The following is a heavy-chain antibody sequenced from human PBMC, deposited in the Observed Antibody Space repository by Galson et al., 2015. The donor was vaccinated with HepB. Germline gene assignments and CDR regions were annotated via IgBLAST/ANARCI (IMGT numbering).Heavy chain of an antibody. CDR3: AKNTIVGATRYYYYGMDV. V-gene: IGHV3-23*01. J-gene: IGHJ6*02. D-gene: IGHD1-26*01. CDR2: ISGSGGST. Sequence: SLRLSCAASGFTFSSYAMSWVRQAPGKGLEWVSAISGSGGSTYYADSVKGRFTISRDNSKNTLYLQMNSLRAKDTAVYYCAKNTIVGATRYYYYGMDVWGQGTTVTVSS. CDR1: GFTFSSYA.